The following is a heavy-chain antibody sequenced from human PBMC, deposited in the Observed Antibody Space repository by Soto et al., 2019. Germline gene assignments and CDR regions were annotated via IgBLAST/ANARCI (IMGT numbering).Heavy chain of an antibody. CDR3: ARDKAREQLGVDDYYTVDV. J-gene: IGHJ6*02. Sequence: QVQLVQSGAEVVKPGSSVKVSCKSSGDNLDTFAISWERQAPGQGLEWMGRIIPIFRTPDYGKKFQGRITTTEDEYTNIVDTETSRLTAEHTALYYGARDKAREQLGVDDYYTVDVLGQATAFTVTS. D-gene: IGHD1-1*01. CDR2: IIPIFRTP. CDR1: GDNLDTFA. V-gene: IGHV1-69*12.